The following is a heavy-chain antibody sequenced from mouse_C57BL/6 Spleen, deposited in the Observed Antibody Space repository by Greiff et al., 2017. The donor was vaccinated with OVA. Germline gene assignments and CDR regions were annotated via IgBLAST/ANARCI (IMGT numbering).Heavy chain of an antibody. V-gene: IGHV1-61*01. CDR3: ARGYVRYYFDY. J-gene: IGHJ2*01. CDR1: GYTFTSYW. CDR2: IYPSDSET. Sequence: QVQLKQPGAELVKPGASVKMSCKASGYTFTSYWITWVKQRPGQGLEWIGNIYPSDSETHYNQKFKDKATLTVDKSSSTAYMQLSSLTSEDSAVYYCARGYVRYYFDYWGQGTTLTVSS. D-gene: IGHD3-1*01.